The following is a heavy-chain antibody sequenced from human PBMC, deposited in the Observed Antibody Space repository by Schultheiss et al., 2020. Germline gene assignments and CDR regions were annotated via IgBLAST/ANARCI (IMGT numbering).Heavy chain of an antibody. D-gene: IGHD4-17*01. J-gene: IGHJ2*01. V-gene: IGHV3-48*01. CDR1: GFTFSSYT. Sequence: CGSLRLSCAASGFTFSSYTMNWVRQAPGKGLEWVSYISSSSYTIYYADSVKGRFTISRDNAKNSLYLQMNSLRAEDTAVYYCARQQTPVTAPPRWYFDLWGRGTLVTVSS. CDR2: ISSSSYTI. CDR3: ARQQTPVTAPPRWYFDL.